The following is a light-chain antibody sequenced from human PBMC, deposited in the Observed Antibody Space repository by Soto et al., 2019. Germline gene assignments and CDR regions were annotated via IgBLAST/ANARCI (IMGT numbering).Light chain of an antibody. CDR2: SNN. J-gene: IGLJ1*01. Sequence: QSALTQPPSASGTPGQRVTISCSGSSSNIGSNTVNWYQQLPGTAPKLLIYSNNQRPSGVPDRFSGSKSGTSASLAISGLQSEDEADYYCAAWDDSLNGAYVFGTGXKVTGL. CDR3: AAWDDSLNGAYV. CDR1: SSNIGSNT. V-gene: IGLV1-44*01.